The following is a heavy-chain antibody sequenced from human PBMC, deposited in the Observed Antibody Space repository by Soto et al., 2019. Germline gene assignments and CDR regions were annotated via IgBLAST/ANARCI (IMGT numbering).Heavy chain of an antibody. J-gene: IGHJ6*02. D-gene: IGHD3-9*01. CDR2: ISYDGSNK. Sequence: GGSLRLSCAASGFTFSSYGMHWVRQAPGKGLEWVAVISYDGSNKYYADSVKGRFTISRDNSKNTLYLQMNSLRAEDTAVYYCAKDLKYYDILTGYCGGYYYYGMDVWGQGTTVTVSS. CDR1: GFTFSSYG. V-gene: IGHV3-30*18. CDR3: AKDLKYYDILTGYCGGYYYYGMDV.